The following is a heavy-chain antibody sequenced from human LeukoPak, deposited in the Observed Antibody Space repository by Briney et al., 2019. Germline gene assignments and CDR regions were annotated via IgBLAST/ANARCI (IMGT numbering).Heavy chain of an antibody. CDR2: INSDGSST. J-gene: IGHJ4*02. CDR3: ARAFGGSYYDGIDY. CDR1: GFTFSDYR. D-gene: IGHD1-26*01. Sequence: GGSLRLSCAASGFTFSDYRMHWVRQAPGKGLVWVSRINSDGSSTNYADSVRGRFTISRGTAKNTLYLQMNSLRAEDTAVYYCARAFGGSYYDGIDYWGQGTLVTVSS. V-gene: IGHV3-74*01.